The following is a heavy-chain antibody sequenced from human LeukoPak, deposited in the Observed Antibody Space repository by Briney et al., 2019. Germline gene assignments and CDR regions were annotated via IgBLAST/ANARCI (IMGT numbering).Heavy chain of an antibody. Sequence: SETLSLTCTVSGGSISSGGYYWSWIRQHPGNGLEWIGYIYYSGSTYYNPSLKSRVTISLDTSKNQFSLKLSSVTAADTAVYYCARITMVRGVIIYHYYYYGMDVWGQGTTVTVSS. D-gene: IGHD3-10*01. CDR1: GGSISSGGYY. J-gene: IGHJ6*02. CDR2: IYYSGST. V-gene: IGHV4-31*03. CDR3: ARITMVRGVIIYHYYYYGMDV.